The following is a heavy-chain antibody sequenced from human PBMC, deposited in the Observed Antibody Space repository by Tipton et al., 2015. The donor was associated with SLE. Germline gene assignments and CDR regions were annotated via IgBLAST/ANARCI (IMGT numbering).Heavy chain of an antibody. CDR2: INHSGST. J-gene: IGHJ6*03. CDR3: ARVPTYYYDSSGYYYNYYYYYMDV. D-gene: IGHD3-22*01. V-gene: IGHV4-39*07. CDR1: GGSISESTYS. Sequence: TLSLTCTVSGGSISESTYSWDWIRQAPGKGLEWIGEINHSGSTNYNPSLKSRVTTSVDTSKNQFSLKLSSVTAADTAVYYCARVPTYYYDSSGYYYNYYYYYMDVWGKGTTVTVSS.